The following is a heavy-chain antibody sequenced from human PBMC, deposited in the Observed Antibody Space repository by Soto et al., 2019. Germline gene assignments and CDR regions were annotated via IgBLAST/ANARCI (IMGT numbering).Heavy chain of an antibody. D-gene: IGHD2-15*01. Sequence: SETLSLTCTVSGGSISSGGYYWSWIRQHPGKGLEWIGYIYYSGSTYYNPSLKSRVTISVDTSKNQFSLKLSSVTAADTAVYYCAALGYCSGGSCYDFDYWGQGTLVTVSS. J-gene: IGHJ4*02. V-gene: IGHV4-31*03. CDR3: AALGYCSGGSCYDFDY. CDR1: GGSISSGGYY. CDR2: IYYSGST.